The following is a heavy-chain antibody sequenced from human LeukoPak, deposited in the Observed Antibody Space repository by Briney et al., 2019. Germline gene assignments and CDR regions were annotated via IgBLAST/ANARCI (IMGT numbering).Heavy chain of an antibody. CDR1: GFTFSSYA. V-gene: IGHV3-23*01. J-gene: IGHJ4*02. D-gene: IGHD6-13*01. CDR3: AKDYSSSWSLAYYFDY. Sequence: GGSLRLSCAASGFTFSSYAMSWVRQAPGQGLEWVSAISGSGGSTYYADSVKGRFTISRDNSKNTLYLQMNSLRAEDTAAYYCAKDYSSSWSLAYYFDYWGQGTLVTVSS. CDR2: ISGSGGST.